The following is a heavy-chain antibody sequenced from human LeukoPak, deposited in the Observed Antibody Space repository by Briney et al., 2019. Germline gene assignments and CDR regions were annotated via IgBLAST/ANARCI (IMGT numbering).Heavy chain of an antibody. V-gene: IGHV1-2*06. CDR1: GYTFIDYY. J-gene: IGHJ2*01. CDR2: INPNSGDT. CDR3: ARNPDEQWLDESENWYFDL. D-gene: IGHD6-19*01. Sequence: ASVKVTCQASGYTFIDYYMHWVRQAPGQGLEWMGRINPNSGDTKPAQKFQGRVTMTRGTSINIAYMELSSLESDDTAVYYCARNPDEQWLDESENWYFDLWGSGTLVTVSS.